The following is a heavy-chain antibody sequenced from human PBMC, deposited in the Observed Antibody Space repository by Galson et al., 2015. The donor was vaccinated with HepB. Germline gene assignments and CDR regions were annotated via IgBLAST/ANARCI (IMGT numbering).Heavy chain of an antibody. J-gene: IGHJ5*02. D-gene: IGHD2-15*01. CDR2: INAGNGNT. CDR3: ARYLGYCSGGSCSNWFDP. V-gene: IGHV1-3*01. CDR1: GYTFTSYA. Sequence: SVTVSCKASGYTFTSYAMHWVRQAPGQRLEWMGWINAGNGNTKYSQKFQGRVTITRDTSASTAYMELSSLRSEDTAVYYCARYLGYCSGGSCSNWFDPWGQGTLVTVSS.